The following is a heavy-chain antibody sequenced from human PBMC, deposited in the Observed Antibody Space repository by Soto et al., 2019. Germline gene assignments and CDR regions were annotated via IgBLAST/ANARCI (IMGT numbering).Heavy chain of an antibody. Sequence: SETLSLTCAVYGGSFSGYYWSWIRQPPGKGLEWIGEINHSGSTNYNPSLKSRVTISVDTSKNQFSLKLSSVTAADTAVYYCARFSGSVVYGMDVWGQGTKVTVSS. J-gene: IGHJ6*02. CDR3: ARFSGSVVYGMDV. CDR1: GGSFSGYY. CDR2: INHSGST. D-gene: IGHD3-10*01. V-gene: IGHV4-34*01.